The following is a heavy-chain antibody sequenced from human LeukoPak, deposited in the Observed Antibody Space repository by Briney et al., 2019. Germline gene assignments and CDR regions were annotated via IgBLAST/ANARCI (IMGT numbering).Heavy chain of an antibody. CDR1: GFTFSSYS. D-gene: IGHD3-10*01. Sequence: PGGSLRLSCAASGFTFSSYSMNWVRQAPGKGLEWVSSISSSSSYIYYADSVKGRFTISRDNAKNSLYLQMNSLRGEDTAVYYCVRGGYYGAGARYDYWGQGTLVTVSS. V-gene: IGHV3-21*01. CDR2: ISSSSSYI. CDR3: VRGGYYGAGARYDY. J-gene: IGHJ4*02.